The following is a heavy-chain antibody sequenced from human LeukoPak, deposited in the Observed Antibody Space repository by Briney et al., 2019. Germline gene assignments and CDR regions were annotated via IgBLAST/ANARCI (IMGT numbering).Heavy chain of an antibody. CDR2: IYYSGST. Sequence: SQTLSLTCTVSGGSISSGDYYWSWIRQPPGEGLEWIGYIYYSGSTYYNPSLKSRVTISVDTSKNQFSLRLSSVTAADTAVYYCARARYEQWYYYYMDVWGKGTTVTVSS. CDR3: ARARYEQWYYYYMDV. V-gene: IGHV4-30-4*08. CDR1: GGSISSGDYY. J-gene: IGHJ6*03. D-gene: IGHD6-19*01.